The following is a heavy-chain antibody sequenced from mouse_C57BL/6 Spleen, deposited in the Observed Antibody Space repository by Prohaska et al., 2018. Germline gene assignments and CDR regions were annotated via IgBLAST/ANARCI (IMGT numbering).Heavy chain of an antibody. J-gene: IGHJ3*01. CDR2: IYPGSGNT. Sequence: QVQLKQSGAELVRPGASVKLSCKASGYTFTDYYINWVKQRPGQGLEWIARIYPGSGNTYYNEKFKGKATLTAEKSSSTAYMQLSSLTSEDSAVYFCATHYYGSPWFAYWGQGTLVTVSA. D-gene: IGHD1-1*01. V-gene: IGHV1-76*01. CDR1: GYTFTDYY. CDR3: ATHYYGSPWFAY.